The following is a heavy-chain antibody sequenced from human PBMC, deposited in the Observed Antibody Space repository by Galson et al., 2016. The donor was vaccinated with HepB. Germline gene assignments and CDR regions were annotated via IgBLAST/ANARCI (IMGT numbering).Heavy chain of an antibody. J-gene: IGHJ4*02. CDR2: IFWDDEK. V-gene: IGHV2-5*02. CDR3: GHTRLKGFEH. Sequence: PALVNPTQTLTLTCTFSEFSLSTTGVGVGWIRQPPGKALEWLGLIFWDDEKRYSPYLKNRLTLTKDPSKNEVVLSMTNMAPVDTATYYCGHTRLKGFEHWGQGTLVTVSS. D-gene: IGHD6-6*01. CDR1: EFSLSTTGVG.